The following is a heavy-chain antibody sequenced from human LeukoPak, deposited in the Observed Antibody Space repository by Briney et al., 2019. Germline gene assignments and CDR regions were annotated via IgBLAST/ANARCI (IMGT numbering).Heavy chain of an antibody. CDR3: ARGGYGAHMG. J-gene: IGHJ4*02. CDR1: GFTVSSNS. D-gene: IGHD4-17*01. V-gene: IGHV3-74*01. Sequence: PGGSLRLSCTVSGFTVSSNSMSWVRQAPGKGLVWVSGINSDGTTTGYADSVKGRFTISRDNAKNTVSLQMSSLRAEDTALYYCARGGYGAHMGWGQGTLVTVSS. CDR2: INSDGTTT.